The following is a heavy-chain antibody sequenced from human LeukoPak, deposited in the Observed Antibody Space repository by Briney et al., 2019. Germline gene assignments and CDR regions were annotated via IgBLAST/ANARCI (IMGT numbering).Heavy chain of an antibody. CDR2: ISGSGGST. J-gene: IGHJ6*02. CDR3: AKVLRFLEWSPMDV. CDR1: GFTFSIYA. D-gene: IGHD3-3*01. V-gene: IGHV3-23*01. Sequence: PGGSLRLSCAASGFTFSIYAMSWVRQAPGKGLEWVSAISGSGGSTYYADSVKGRFTISRDNSKNTLYLQMNSLRAEDTAVYYCAKVLRFLEWSPMDVWGQGTTVTVSS.